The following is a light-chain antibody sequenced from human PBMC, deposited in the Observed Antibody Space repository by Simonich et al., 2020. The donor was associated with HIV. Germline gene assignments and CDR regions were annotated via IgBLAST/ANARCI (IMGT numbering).Light chain of an antibody. V-gene: IGKV2-28*01. CDR1: QSLLGSNGYNY. Sequence: DIVMTQSPLSLPVTPGEPASISCRSSQSLLGSNGYNYLVWYLQKPGQSPQLLIYLGSNRASGVPDRFSGSGSGTDFTLKISRVEAEDVGVYYCMQALQTPFTFGPGTRVDIK. J-gene: IGKJ3*01. CDR3: MQALQTPFT. CDR2: LGS.